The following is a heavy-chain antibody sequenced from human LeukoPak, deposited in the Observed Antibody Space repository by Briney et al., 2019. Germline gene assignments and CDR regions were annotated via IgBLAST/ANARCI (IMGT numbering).Heavy chain of an antibody. D-gene: IGHD3-9*01. CDR3: ANLHYDILTVYYNGPPYYYYGMDV. Sequence: GGSMRLSCAVSGFTFSSYAMCWVRPPHEKGLDWVSAASGSGGSTTYAHPVKGQLTISRDNHKNTLYLQMSSLRAEDTAVYYCANLHYDILTVYYNGPPYYYYGMDVWGQGTTVTVSS. CDR1: GFTFSSYA. J-gene: IGHJ6*02. V-gene: IGHV3-23*01. CDR2: ASGSGGST.